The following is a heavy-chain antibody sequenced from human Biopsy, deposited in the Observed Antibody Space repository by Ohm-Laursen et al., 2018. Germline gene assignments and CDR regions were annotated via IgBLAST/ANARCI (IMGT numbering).Heavy chain of an antibody. CDR3: ARDTRWSPYHMDV. J-gene: IGHJ6*02. CDR2: INGSGGST. CDR1: GFTFSSHA. Sequence: SLRLSCAAPGFTFSSHAMSWVRQAPGKGLECVSVINGSGGSTYYADSVKGRFTISRDNAKNSLYLQMNSLRADDTAVYYCARDTRWSPYHMDVWGQGTTVTVSS. D-gene: IGHD4-23*01. V-gene: IGHV3-23*01.